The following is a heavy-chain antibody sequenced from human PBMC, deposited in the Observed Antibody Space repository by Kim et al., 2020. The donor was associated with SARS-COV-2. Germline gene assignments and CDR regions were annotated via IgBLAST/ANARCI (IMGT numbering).Heavy chain of an antibody. J-gene: IGHJ4*02. V-gene: IGHV3-23*01. Sequence: AGSVEGRFTISRDNSKNALYLQMNSLRAEDTAVYYCAKGGRQLWSNYFDYWGQGTLVTVSS. D-gene: IGHD5-18*01. CDR3: AKGGRQLWSNYFDY.